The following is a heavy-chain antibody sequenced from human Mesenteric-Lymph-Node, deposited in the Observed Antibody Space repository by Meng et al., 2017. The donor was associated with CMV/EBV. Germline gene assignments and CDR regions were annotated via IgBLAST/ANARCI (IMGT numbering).Heavy chain of an antibody. CDR3: ARSSSWYSWDAFDI. J-gene: IGHJ3*02. D-gene: IGHD6-13*01. Sequence: GESLKISCAASGFTFSSYWMHWVRQAPGTGLVWVSRINSDGSSTSYADSVKGRFTISRDNAKNTLYLQMNSLRAEDTAVYYCARSSSWYSWDAFDIWGQGTMVTVSS. CDR1: GFTFSSYW. CDR2: INSDGSST. V-gene: IGHV3-74*01.